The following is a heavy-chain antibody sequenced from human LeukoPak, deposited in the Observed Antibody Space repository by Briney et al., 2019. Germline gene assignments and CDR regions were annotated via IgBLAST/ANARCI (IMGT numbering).Heavy chain of an antibody. CDR2: TYYRSTWYN. J-gene: IGHJ4*02. CDR1: GDSVSSNSAT. CDR3: ARAQGYFDY. Sequence: SQTLSLTCAISGDSVSSNSATWNWIRQSPARVLEWLGRTYYRSTWYNDYAVSLNSRITVNPDTSKNQFSLQLNSVTPEDTAVYYCARAQGYFDYWGQGTLVTVSS. V-gene: IGHV6-1*01.